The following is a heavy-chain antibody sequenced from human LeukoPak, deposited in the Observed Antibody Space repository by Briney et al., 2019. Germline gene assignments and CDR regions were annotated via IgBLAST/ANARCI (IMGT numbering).Heavy chain of an antibody. CDR1: GFTFSGSA. Sequence: QPGGSLRLSCAASGFTFSGSAMPWVRQASGKGLEWVGRIRSKANSYATAYAASVKGRFTISRDDSKNTAYLQMNSLKTEDTAVYYCTRQVYSSGWYFDYWAREPWSPSPQ. CDR2: IRSKANSYAT. CDR3: TRQVYSSGWYFDY. V-gene: IGHV3-73*01. J-gene: IGHJ4*02. D-gene: IGHD6-19*01.